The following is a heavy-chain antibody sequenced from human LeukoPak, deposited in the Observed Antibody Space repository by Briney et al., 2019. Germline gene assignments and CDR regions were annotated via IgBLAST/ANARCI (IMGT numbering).Heavy chain of an antibody. J-gene: IGHJ4*02. CDR2: IKQDGSEK. CDR3: ARGAFYDYVWGSYIGDY. D-gene: IGHD3-16*01. V-gene: IGHV3-7*01. Sequence: PGGSLRLSCAASGFTFSSYWMSWVRQAPGKGLEWVANIKQDGSEKYYVDSVKGRFTISRDNAKNSLYLQMNSLRAEDTAVYYCARGAFYDYVWGSYIGDYWGQGTLVTVSS. CDR1: GFTFSSYW.